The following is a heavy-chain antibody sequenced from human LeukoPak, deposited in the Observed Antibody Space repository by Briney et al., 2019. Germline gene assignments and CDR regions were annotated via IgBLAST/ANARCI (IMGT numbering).Heavy chain of an antibody. Sequence: GGSLTLSCAVSGFTFSSDNMHWVRQAPGKGLEWVAVVSYDGSNTFYADSVKGRFTISRDNSKNTLYLQVNSLRAEDTALYYCARDRSQQLTLRGYHFYYWGREALLSVSS. CDR1: GFTFSSDN. CDR2: VSYDGSNT. D-gene: IGHD6-13*01. CDR3: ARDRSQQLTLRGYHFYY. V-gene: IGHV3-30-3*01. J-gene: IGHJ4*02.